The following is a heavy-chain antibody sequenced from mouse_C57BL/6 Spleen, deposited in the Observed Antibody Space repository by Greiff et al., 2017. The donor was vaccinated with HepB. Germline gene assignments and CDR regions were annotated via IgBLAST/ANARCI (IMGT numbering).Heavy chain of an antibody. CDR2: IWTGGGT. D-gene: IGHD2-1*01. J-gene: IGHJ4*01. CDR1: GFSLTSYA. V-gene: IGHV2-9-1*01. Sequence: VKLMESGPGLVAPSQSLSITCTVSGFSLTSYAISWVRQPPGKGLEWLGVIWTGGGTNYNSALKSRLSISKDNSKSQVFLKMNSLQTDDTARYYCARNSGNYEDYAMDYWGQGTSVTVSS. CDR3: ARNSGNYEDYAMDY.